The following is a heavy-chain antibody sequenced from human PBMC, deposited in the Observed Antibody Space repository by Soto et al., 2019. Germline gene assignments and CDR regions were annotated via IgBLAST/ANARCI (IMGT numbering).Heavy chain of an antibody. Sequence: SVKVSCKASGGTFSSYAISWVRQAPGQGLEWMGGIIPIFGTANYAQKFQGRVTITADESTSTAYMELSSLRSEDTAVYYCARDRVSDGYNSGFDYWGQGTLVTVSS. CDR3: ARDRVSDGYNSGFDY. J-gene: IGHJ4*02. V-gene: IGHV1-69*13. CDR2: IIPIFGTA. D-gene: IGHD1-1*01. CDR1: GGTFSSYA.